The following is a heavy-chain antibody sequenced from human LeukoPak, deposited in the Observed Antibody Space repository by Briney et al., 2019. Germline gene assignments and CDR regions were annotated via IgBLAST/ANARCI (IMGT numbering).Heavy chain of an antibody. Sequence: SETLSLTCTVSGGSISSYYWSWIRQPPGKGLEWIGYIYYSGSTNYNPSLKSRVTISVDTSKNQFSLKLSSVTAADTAVYYCAHGAQMATIEDWGQGTLVTVSS. CDR3: AHGAQMATIED. J-gene: IGHJ4*02. CDR2: IYYSGST. V-gene: IGHV4-59*01. D-gene: IGHD5-24*01. CDR1: GGSISSYY.